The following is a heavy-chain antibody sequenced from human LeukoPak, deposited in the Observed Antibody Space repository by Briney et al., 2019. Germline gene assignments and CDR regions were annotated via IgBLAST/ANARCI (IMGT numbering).Heavy chain of an antibody. CDR1: GFTFSSYG. J-gene: IGHJ4*02. V-gene: IGHV3-23*01. CDR2: ISGSGGST. Sequence: GGTLRLSCAASGFTFSSYGMSWVRQAPGKGLEWVSAISGSGGSTYYADSVKGRFTISRDNSKNTLYLQMNSLRAEDTAVYYCAKVSHDSSGYCFDYWGQGTPVTVSS. CDR3: AKVSHDSSGYCFDY. D-gene: IGHD3-22*01.